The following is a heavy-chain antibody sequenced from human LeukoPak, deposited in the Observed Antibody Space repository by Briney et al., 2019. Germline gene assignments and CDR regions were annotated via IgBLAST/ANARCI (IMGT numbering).Heavy chain of an antibody. CDR2: IWYDGSNK. D-gene: IGHD6-19*01. Sequence: PGGSLRLSCAASGFTFSSYGMHWVRQAPGKGLEWVAVIWYDGSNKYYADSVKGRFTISRDNSKNTLYLQMNSLRAEDTAVYYCASSSGWSFDDDYWGQGTLVTXS. V-gene: IGHV3-33*01. CDR1: GFTFSSYG. CDR3: ASSSGWSFDDDY. J-gene: IGHJ4*02.